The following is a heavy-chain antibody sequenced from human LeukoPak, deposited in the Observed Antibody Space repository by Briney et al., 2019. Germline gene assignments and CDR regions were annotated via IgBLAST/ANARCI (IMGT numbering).Heavy chain of an antibody. V-gene: IGHV3-23*01. CDR3: AKVVVDLGYYFDY. D-gene: IGHD1-26*01. CDR1: GFTFSSYA. J-gene: IGHJ4*02. Sequence: GGSLRLSCAASGFTFSSYAMSWVRQAPGKGLEWVSAISGSGGSTYYADSVKGRFAISRDNSKNTLYLQMNSLRAEDTAVYYCAKVVVDLGYYFDYWGQGTLVTVSS. CDR2: ISGSGGST.